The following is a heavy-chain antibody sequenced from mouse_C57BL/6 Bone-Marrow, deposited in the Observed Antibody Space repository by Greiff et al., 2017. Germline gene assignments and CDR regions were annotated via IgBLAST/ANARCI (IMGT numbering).Heavy chain of an antibody. CDR1: GFTFSSYA. Sequence: EVKVVESGGGLVKPGGSLKLSCAASGFTFSSYAMSWVRQTPEKRLEWVATISDGGSYTYYPDNVKGRFTISRDNAKNNLYLQMSHLKSEDTAMYYCARDQGYYGSDWGQGTTLTVSS. CDR3: ARDQGYYGSD. D-gene: IGHD1-1*01. J-gene: IGHJ2*01. V-gene: IGHV5-4*01. CDR2: ISDGGSYT.